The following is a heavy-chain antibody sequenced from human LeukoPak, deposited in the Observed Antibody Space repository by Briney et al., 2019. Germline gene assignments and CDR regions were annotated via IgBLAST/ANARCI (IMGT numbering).Heavy chain of an antibody. CDR1: GFSLSDYG. D-gene: IGHD1-26*01. V-gene: IGHV3-30*02. J-gene: IGHJ4*02. CDR3: AKDRGSYDQYFDY. Sequence: GGSLRLSCAVSGFSLSDYGIHWVRQAPGKGLEWVAFIRYDGSNKYYADSVKGRFTISRDNSKNTLYLQMNSLRAEDTAVYYCAKDRGSYDQYFDYWGQGTLVTVSS. CDR2: IRYDGSNK.